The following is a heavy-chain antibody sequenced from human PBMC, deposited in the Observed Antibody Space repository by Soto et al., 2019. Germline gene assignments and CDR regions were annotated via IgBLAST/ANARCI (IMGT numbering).Heavy chain of an antibody. CDR3: ARTTQPTGMITAGLWRWFDP. CDR2: TYYRSKWYN. J-gene: IGHJ5*02. V-gene: IGHV6-1*01. Sequence: QVQLQQSGPGLVKPSQTLSLTCAISGDSVSSNSAAWNWIRQSPSRGLEWLGRTYYRSKWYNDYAVSVKSRITINPDTSKNQFSLQLNSVTPEDTAVYYCARTTQPTGMITAGLWRWFDPWGQGTLVTVSS. D-gene: IGHD3-16*01. CDR1: GDSVSSNSAA.